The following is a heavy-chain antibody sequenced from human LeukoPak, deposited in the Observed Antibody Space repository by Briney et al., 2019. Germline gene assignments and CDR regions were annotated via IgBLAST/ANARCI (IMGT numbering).Heavy chain of an antibody. CDR1: GFTFSNYG. CDR2: INENAANT. V-gene: IGHV3-23*01. D-gene: IGHD6-19*01. Sequence: HTGGSLRLSCAASGFTFSNYGMSWVRQAPGKGLEWVSTINENAANTHYADSVKGRFTIPRDNSKNTLLLQMNSLRADDTALYYCTKGDGGWYPIDYWGQGTLVIVSS. CDR3: TKGDGGWYPIDY. J-gene: IGHJ4*02.